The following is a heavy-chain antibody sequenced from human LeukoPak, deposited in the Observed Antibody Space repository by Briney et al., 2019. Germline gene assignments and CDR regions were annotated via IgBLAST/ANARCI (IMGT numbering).Heavy chain of an antibody. CDR1: GGTFSSYA. CDR2: IIPIFGTA. D-gene: IGHD3-10*01. Sequence: EASVKVSCKASGGTFSSYAISWVRQAPGQGLEWMGGIIPIFGTANYAQKFQGRVTITADKSTSTAYMELSSLRSDDTAVYYCARDAQLLWFGELLAIGPFDYWGQGTLVTVSS. V-gene: IGHV1-69*06. CDR3: ARDAQLLWFGELLAIGPFDY. J-gene: IGHJ4*02.